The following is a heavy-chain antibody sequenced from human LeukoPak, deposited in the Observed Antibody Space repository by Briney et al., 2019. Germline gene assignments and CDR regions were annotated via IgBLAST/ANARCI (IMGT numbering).Heavy chain of an antibody. V-gene: IGHV3-53*01. CDR3: ARGLYDFWSGYMAFDY. Sequence: PGGSLRLPCAASGFTVSSNYMSWVRQAPGKGLEWVSVIYSGGSTYYADSVKGRFTISRDNSKNTLYLQMNSLRAEDTAVYYCARGLYDFWSGYMAFDYWGQGTLVTVSS. CDR2: IYSGGST. D-gene: IGHD3-3*01. J-gene: IGHJ4*02. CDR1: GFTVSSNY.